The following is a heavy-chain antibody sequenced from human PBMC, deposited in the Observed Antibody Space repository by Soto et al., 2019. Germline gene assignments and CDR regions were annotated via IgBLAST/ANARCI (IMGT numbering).Heavy chain of an antibody. Sequence: GGSLNLSGASSAFTFCSYLINGVRQAPGKGLEWVSSISGSGSSIYYADSVKGRFTISRDNAKNSLYLQMNSLRAEDTAVYYCASARGRSWYFDSWGQGAMVTVSS. J-gene: IGHJ4*02. D-gene: IGHD6-13*01. CDR1: AFTFCSYL. CDR2: ISGSGSSI. CDR3: ASARGRSWYFDS. V-gene: IGHV3-21*01.